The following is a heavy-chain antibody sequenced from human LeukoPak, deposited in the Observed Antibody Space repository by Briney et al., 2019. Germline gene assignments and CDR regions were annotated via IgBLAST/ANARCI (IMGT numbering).Heavy chain of an antibody. Sequence: ASVKVSCKASGYTFTSYGISWVRQAPGQGLEWMGWISAYNGNTNYAQKLQGRVTMTTDTSTSTAYMELRSLRSDDTAVYYCARDGNSGYDVDAFDIWGQGTMVTVSS. CDR1: GYTFTSYG. J-gene: IGHJ3*02. V-gene: IGHV1-18*01. D-gene: IGHD5-12*01. CDR2: ISAYNGNT. CDR3: ARDGNSGYDVDAFDI.